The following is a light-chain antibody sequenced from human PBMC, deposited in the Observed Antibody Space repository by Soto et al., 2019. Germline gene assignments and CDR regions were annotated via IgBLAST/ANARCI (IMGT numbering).Light chain of an antibody. J-gene: IGKJ1*01. CDR3: QQYNSYRT. V-gene: IGKV1-5*03. CDR1: QSISRW. Sequence: IQRTQAPSTLSASVVYRVTITFRAIQSISRWLACYQQKPGKAPNLLIYKSSSLESGVPLRFSGSGSGTEFILTISSLQPDDFATYYCQQYNSYRTFGQGTKVDIK. CDR2: KSS.